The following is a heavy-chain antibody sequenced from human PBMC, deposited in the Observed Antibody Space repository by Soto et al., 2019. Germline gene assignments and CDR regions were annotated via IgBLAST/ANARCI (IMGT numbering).Heavy chain of an antibody. CDR3: AREGSYSSSSSFDP. V-gene: IGHV4-34*01. J-gene: IGHJ5*02. CDR1: GGSFSGYY. CDR2: INHSGST. D-gene: IGHD6-6*01. Sequence: SGTLSLTCAVYGGSFSGYYWSWIRQPPGKGLEWIGEINHSGSTNYNPSLKSRVTISVDTSKNQFSLKLSSVTAADTAVYYCAREGSYSSSSSFDPWGQGTLVTVSS.